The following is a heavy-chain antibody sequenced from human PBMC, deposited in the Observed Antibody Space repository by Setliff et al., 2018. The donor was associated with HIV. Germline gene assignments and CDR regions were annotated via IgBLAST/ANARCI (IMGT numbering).Heavy chain of an antibody. CDR1: GDSISSHY. V-gene: IGHV4-59*11. CDR3: ARPVSKYFYGMDV. J-gene: IGHJ6*02. Sequence: SETLSLTFTVSGDSISSHYWSWIRQPPGKGLEWIGTLYYSGSTSYNSSSKGRVTISGDTSKNQFSLKVSSVTAADTAVYYCARPVSKYFYGMDVWGLGTTVTVSS. CDR2: LYYSGST. D-gene: IGHD6-19*01.